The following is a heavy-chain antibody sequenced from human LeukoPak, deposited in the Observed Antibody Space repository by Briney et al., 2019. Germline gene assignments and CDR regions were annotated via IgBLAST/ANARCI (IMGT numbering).Heavy chain of an antibody. CDR3: AKGEVMTTVRDAFDI. Sequence: GGALRLSCAASGFTFDDDAMHWVRQAPGEGLEWVSGISWNSGSIGYADSVKGRVTISRDNAKNSLYLQMNSLRAEDTALYYCAKGEVMTTVRDAFDIWGQGTMVPVSS. CDR2: ISWNSGSI. D-gene: IGHD4-17*01. V-gene: IGHV3-9*01. J-gene: IGHJ3*02. CDR1: GFTFDDDA.